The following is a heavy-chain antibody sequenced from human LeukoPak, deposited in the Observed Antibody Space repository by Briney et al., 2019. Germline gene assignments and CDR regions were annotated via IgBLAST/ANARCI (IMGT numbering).Heavy chain of an antibody. CDR2: IKQDGSQT. J-gene: IGHJ4*02. CDR3: ARLYCSGATCYANLDY. CDR1: GFTFSTYW. V-gene: IGHV3-7*04. Sequence: GGSLRLSCAASGFTFSTYWMSWVRQAPGKGLEWVANIKQDGSQTYYVDSVRGRFTISRDNAKNSLYLQMNSLTAEDTAVYYCARLYCSGATCYANLDYWGQGTLVTVSS. D-gene: IGHD2-15*01.